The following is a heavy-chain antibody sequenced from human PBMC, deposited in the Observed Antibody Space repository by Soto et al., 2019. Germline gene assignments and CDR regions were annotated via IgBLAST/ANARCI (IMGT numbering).Heavy chain of an antibody. Sequence: EVQLVESGGGLVQPGGSLRLSCAASGFTFSSYWMHWVRQARGTGLVWVSRINSDGSSTSYADSVKGRCNISRDKAKKTLYLEMNNRRSEDTAVYYCSRYRRAIGYSYGYPQRNDYYYYYMDVWGKGTTVTVSS. CDR3: SRYRRAIGYSYGYPQRNDYYYYYMDV. J-gene: IGHJ6*03. CDR1: GFTFSSYW. D-gene: IGHD5-18*01. V-gene: IGHV3-74*01. CDR2: INSDGSST.